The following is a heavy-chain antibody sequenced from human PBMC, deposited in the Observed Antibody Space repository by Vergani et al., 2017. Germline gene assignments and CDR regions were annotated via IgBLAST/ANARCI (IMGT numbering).Heavy chain of an antibody. D-gene: IGHD3-9*01. CDR1: GFTFSSYS. J-gene: IGHJ6*02. CDR3: ARGSYYDILTGNYYYGMDV. CDR2: ISSSSSYI. Sequence: EVQLVESGGGLVKPGGSLRLSCAASGFTFSSYSMNWVRKAPGKGLEWVSSISSSSSYIYYADSVKGRFTISRDNAKNSLYLQMNSLRAEDTAVYYCARGSYYDILTGNYYYGMDVWGQGTTVTVSS. V-gene: IGHV3-21*01.